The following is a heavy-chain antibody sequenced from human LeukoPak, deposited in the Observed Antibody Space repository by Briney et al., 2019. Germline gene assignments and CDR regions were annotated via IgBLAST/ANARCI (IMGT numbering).Heavy chain of an antibody. CDR2: IYSGGGT. J-gene: IGHJ4*02. CDR3: ARSYYGSGTKGDY. CDR1: GFTFSSYS. V-gene: IGHV3-66*01. D-gene: IGHD3-10*01. Sequence: GGSLRLSCAASGFTFSSYSMNWVRQAPGKGLEWVSVIYSGGGTYYADSVKGRFTVSRDNSKNTLYLQMNSLRAGDTAVYYCARSYYGSGTKGDYWGQGTLVTVSS.